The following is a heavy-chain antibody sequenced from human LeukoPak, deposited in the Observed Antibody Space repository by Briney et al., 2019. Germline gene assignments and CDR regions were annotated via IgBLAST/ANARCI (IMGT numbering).Heavy chain of an antibody. D-gene: IGHD3/OR15-3a*01. CDR3: ARQTGSGLFILP. Sequence: SETLSLTCTVSGGSINSSTYYWGWIRQPPGKGMEWIGSVYYTGSTYSNPSLKSRLTMSIDTSKNQFSLRLSSVTAADTAVYYCARQTGSGLFILPGGQGTLVTVSS. CDR1: GGSINSSTYY. CDR2: VYYTGST. V-gene: IGHV4-39*01. J-gene: IGHJ4*02.